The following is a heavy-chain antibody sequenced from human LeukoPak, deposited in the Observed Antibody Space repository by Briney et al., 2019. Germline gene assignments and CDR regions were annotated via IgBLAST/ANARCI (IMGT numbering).Heavy chain of an antibody. D-gene: IGHD1-26*01. V-gene: IGHV4-4*07. CDR2: IYTSGST. J-gene: IGHJ4*02. CDR1: GCSISSYY. Sequence: SETLSLTCTVSGCSISSYYWSWIRQPAGKGLEWIGRIYTSGSTNYNPSLKSRVTMSVDTSKNQSSLKLSSVTAADTAVYYCARHGVGSNRGLAGYWGQGTLVTVSS. CDR3: ARHGVGSNRGLAGY.